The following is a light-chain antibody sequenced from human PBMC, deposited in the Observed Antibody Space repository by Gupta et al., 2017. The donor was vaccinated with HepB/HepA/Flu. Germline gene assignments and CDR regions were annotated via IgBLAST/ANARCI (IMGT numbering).Light chain of an antibody. CDR1: QSVSSY. CDR3: QQRSNWPPWT. V-gene: IGKV3-11*01. J-gene: IGKJ1*01. CDR2: DAS. Sequence: EIVLTQSLATLSLSPGERATLSCRASQSVSSYLAWYQQKPGQAPRLLIYDASNRATGIPSRFSGSGSGTDFTLTISSLEPEDFATYYCQQRSNWPPWTFGQGTKVEIK.